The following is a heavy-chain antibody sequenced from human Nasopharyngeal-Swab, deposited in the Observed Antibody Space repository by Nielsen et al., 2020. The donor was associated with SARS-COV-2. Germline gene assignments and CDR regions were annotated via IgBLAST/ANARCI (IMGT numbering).Heavy chain of an antibody. Sequence: SETLSLTCAVYGGSFSGYYWSWIRQPPGKGLEWIGYIYYSGSTNYNPSLKSRVTISVDTSKNQFSLKLSSVTAADTAVYYCARGQLWFDFWGQGTLVTVSS. V-gene: IGHV4-59*08. CDR3: ARGQLWFDF. CDR2: IYYSGST. D-gene: IGHD1-1*01. J-gene: IGHJ5*01. CDR1: GGSFSGYY.